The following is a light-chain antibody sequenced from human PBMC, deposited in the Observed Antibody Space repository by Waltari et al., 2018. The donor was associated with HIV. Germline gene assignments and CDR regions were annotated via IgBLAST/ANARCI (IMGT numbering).Light chain of an antibody. V-gene: IGLV3-25*03. Sequence: YEFTQPPSVSVSPGQTAKIICSGDELPDHYAHWYQQMPGQAPGLVIYKDKERPSGIPERFSDSSAVSPATLTISGGLEEDEGDYYCQPADSSDTLGVFGGGTKLTVL. J-gene: IGLJ3*02. CDR2: KDK. CDR3: QPADSSDTLGV. CDR1: ELPDHY.